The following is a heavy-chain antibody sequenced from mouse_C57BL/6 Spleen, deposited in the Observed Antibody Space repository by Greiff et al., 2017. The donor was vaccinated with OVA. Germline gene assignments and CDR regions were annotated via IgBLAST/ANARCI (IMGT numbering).Heavy chain of an antibody. CDR1: GYTFTSYW. CDR3: ASYGSPWYFDV. CDR2: LDPSDSYT. D-gene: IGHD1-1*01. J-gene: IGHJ1*03. Sequence: VQLQQSGAELVMPGASVKLSCKASGYTFTSYWMHWVKQRPGQGLEWIGELDPSDSYTNYNQKFKGKSTLTVDKSSSTAYMQLSSLTSEDSAVYYCASYGSPWYFDVWGTGTTVTVSS. V-gene: IGHV1-69*01.